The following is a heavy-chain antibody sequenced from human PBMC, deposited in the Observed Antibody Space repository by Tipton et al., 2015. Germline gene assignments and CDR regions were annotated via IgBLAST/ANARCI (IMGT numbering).Heavy chain of an antibody. Sequence: LRLSCTVSGGSFSDYYWSWIRQSPGEGLEWIGYIYYSGSTNYNPSLRSRVAMSMDTSKNQFSLKLSSVTAADTAVYYCARQSGESSGWPSAFDIWGQGTMVTVSS. V-gene: IGHV4-59*08. CDR3: ARQSGESSGWPSAFDI. CDR1: GGSFSDYY. CDR2: IYYSGST. J-gene: IGHJ3*02. D-gene: IGHD6-19*01.